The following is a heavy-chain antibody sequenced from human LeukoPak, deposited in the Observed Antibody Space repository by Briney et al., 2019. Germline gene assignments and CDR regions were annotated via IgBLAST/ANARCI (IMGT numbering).Heavy chain of an antibody. V-gene: IGHV3-66*01. CDR2: IYSGGST. D-gene: IGHD6-13*01. J-gene: IGHJ4*02. CDR1: GXTVSSNY. CDR3: ARDSSSWYSPNFDY. Sequence: GGSLRLSCAASGXTVSSNYVSWVRQAPGKGLEWVSVIYSGGSTYYADSVKGRFTISRDNSKNTLYLQMNSLRAEDTAVYYCARDSSSWYSPNFDYWGQGTLVTVSS.